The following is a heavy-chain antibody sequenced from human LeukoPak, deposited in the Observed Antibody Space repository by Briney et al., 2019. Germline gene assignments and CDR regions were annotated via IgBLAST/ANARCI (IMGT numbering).Heavy chain of an antibody. J-gene: IGHJ6*02. CDR2: IIPILGIA. V-gene: IGHV1-69*02. CDR3: ASPGGYSYVYYYYYGMDV. D-gene: IGHD5-18*01. CDR1: GGTFSSYT. Sequence: SVKVSCKASGGTFSSYTISWVRQARGQGLEWLGRIIPILGIANYAQKFQGRVTITADKSTSTAYMELSSLRSEDTAVYYCASPGGYSYVYYYYYGMDVWGQGTTVTVSS.